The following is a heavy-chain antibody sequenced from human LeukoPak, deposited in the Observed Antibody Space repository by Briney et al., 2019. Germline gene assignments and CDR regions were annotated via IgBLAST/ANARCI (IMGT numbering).Heavy chain of an antibody. CDR1: GGSISSSNYY. J-gene: IGHJ5*02. Sequence: SETLSLTCTVSGGSISSSNYYWGWIRQPPGKGLGWIGNIYYSGSAYYNPSLKSRVTISVDTSKNHLSLNLSSVTAADTAVYYCARWSSDWENNYFDPWGQGILVTVSS. V-gene: IGHV4-39*07. D-gene: IGHD6-19*01. CDR3: ARWSSDWENNYFDP. CDR2: IYYSGSA.